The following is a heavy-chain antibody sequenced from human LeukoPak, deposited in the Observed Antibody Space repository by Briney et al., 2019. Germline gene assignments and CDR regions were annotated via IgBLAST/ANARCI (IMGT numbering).Heavy chain of an antibody. CDR3: ARDQYDTWSRRGNFDS. D-gene: IGHD3-3*01. CDR2: IKLDGSEK. J-gene: IGHJ4*02. CDR1: EFTISRYW. V-gene: IGHV3-7*03. Sequence: GGSLRLSCAASEFTISRYWMHWVRQAPGKGLEWVANIKLDGSEKNYVDSVKGRFTISRDNTKNSLYLQMNSLRAEDTAVFYCARDQYDTWSRRGNFDSWGQGTLVIVSS.